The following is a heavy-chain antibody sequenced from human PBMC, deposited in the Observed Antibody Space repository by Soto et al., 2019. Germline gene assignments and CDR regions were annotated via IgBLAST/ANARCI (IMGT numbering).Heavy chain of an antibody. Sequence: QVQLVQSGAEEKKPGASVKVSCKASGYTFTSYAMHWVRQAPGQRLEWMGWINAGNGNTKYSQKFQGRVTITRDTSASTAYMELSSQRSEATAVYYWASSGSYWGIDYWSQGTLVTVSS. J-gene: IGHJ4*02. D-gene: IGHD1-26*01. CDR1: GYTFTSYA. V-gene: IGHV1-3*05. CDR2: INAGNGNT. CDR3: ASSGSYWGIDY.